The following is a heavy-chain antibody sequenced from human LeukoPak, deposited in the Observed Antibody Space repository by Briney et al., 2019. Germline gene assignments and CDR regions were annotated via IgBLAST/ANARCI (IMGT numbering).Heavy chain of an antibody. CDR2: ISSSGSTI. Sequence: GGSLRLSCVASGFTYSHYGMNWVRQAPGKGLEWVSYISSSGSTIYYADSVKGRFTISRDNAKNSLYLQMNSLRAEDTAVYYCAELGITMIGGVWGKGTTVTISS. J-gene: IGHJ6*04. V-gene: IGHV3-48*04. D-gene: IGHD3-10*02. CDR1: GFTYSHYG. CDR3: AELGITMIGGV.